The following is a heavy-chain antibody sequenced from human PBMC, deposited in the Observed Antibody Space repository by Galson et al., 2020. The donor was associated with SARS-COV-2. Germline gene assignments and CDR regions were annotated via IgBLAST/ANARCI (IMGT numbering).Heavy chain of an antibody. V-gene: IGHV3-23*01. CDR2: ISSADTT. CDR3: VTVVISFAFDP. D-gene: IGHD3-22*01. CDR1: GFTFSTYA. Sequence: GGSLRLSCAASGFTFSTYAMSWVRQAPGQGLEWVSAISSADTTYYADSVKGRFTISRDNSKNTLYLKMNSLRAEDTAVYYCVTVVISFAFDPWGQGTLVSVSS. J-gene: IGHJ5*02.